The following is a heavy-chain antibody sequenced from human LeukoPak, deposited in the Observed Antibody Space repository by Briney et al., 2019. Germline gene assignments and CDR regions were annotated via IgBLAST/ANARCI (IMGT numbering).Heavy chain of an antibody. CDR3: ARDAFSRISVFGVVSDAFDI. CDR2: IKQDGGEK. V-gene: IGHV3-7*01. D-gene: IGHD3-3*01. CDR1: GFTFSSYW. J-gene: IGHJ3*02. Sequence: GGSLRLSCAASGFTFSSYWMSWVRQAPGKGPEWVANIKQDGGEKYYVDSVKGRFTISRDNAKSSPYLQMNSLRAEDTAVYYCARDAFSRISVFGVVSDAFDIWGQGTMVTVSS.